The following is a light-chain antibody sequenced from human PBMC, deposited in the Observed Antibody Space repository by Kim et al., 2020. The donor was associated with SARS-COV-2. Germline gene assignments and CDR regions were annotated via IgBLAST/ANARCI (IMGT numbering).Light chain of an antibody. CDR3: QQYDNYIT. CDR1: QSISSW. J-gene: IGKJ3*01. CDR2: KAS. Sequence: SASVGDRVIITCRASQSISSWLAWYQQKPWKAPKLLIYKASSLESGVPSRFSGSGSGTEFSLTISSLQPDDFATYYCQQYDNYITFGPGTKVDIK. V-gene: IGKV1-5*03.